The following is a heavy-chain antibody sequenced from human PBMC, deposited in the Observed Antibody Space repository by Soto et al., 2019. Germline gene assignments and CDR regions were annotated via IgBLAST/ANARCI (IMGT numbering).Heavy chain of an antibody. J-gene: IGHJ3*02. Sequence: PSETLSLTCTVSGGSVSSGSYYWSWIRQPPGKGLEWIGYICYSGSTNYNPSLKSRVTISVDTSKNQFSLKLSPVTAADTAVYYCARSKAQYNWNYEGHAFDIWGQGTMVTVSS. CDR1: GGSVSSGSYY. CDR3: ARSKAQYNWNYEGHAFDI. CDR2: ICYSGST. V-gene: IGHV4-61*01. D-gene: IGHD1-7*01.